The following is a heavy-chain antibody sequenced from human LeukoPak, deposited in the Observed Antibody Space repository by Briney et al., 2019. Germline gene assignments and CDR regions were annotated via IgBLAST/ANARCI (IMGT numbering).Heavy chain of an antibody. CDR2: IWYDGSNK. J-gene: IGHJ4*02. V-gene: IGHV3-33*06. Sequence: GGSLRLSCAASGFTFSSYGMHWVRQAPGKGLEWVAVIWYDGSNKYYADSVKGRFTISRDNSKNTLYLQMNSLRAEDTAVYYCAKADDFWSGYDGDYWGQGTLVTVSS. D-gene: IGHD3-3*01. CDR3: AKADDFWSGYDGDY. CDR1: GFTFSSYG.